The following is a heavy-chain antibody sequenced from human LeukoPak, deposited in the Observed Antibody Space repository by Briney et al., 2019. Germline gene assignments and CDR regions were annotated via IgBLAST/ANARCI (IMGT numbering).Heavy chain of an antibody. V-gene: IGHV3-11*01. J-gene: IGHJ4*02. CDR3: AREGHDSSGYYYFDY. Sequence: GGSLRLSCAASGFTFSDYYMSWIRQAPGKGLEWVSYISSSGSTIYYADSVKGRFTISRDNAKNSLYLQMNRLRAEDTAVYYCAREGHDSSGYYYFDYWGQGTLVTVSS. CDR2: ISSSGSTI. CDR1: GFTFSDYY. D-gene: IGHD3-22*01.